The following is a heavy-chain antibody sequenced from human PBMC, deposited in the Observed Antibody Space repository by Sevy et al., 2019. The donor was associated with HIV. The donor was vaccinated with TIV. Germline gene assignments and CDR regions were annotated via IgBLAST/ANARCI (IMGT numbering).Heavy chain of an antibody. J-gene: IGHJ4*02. Sequence: GGSLRLSCAASGFTFSSYGMHWVRQAPGKGLEWVANIKHDGSEKYYVDSVKGRFTISRDNAKNSLYLQMNSLRAEDTAVYYCAREGLYSSSWYDYWGQRTLVTVSS. CDR2: IKHDGSEK. D-gene: IGHD6-13*01. CDR3: AREGLYSSSWYDY. CDR1: GFTFSSYG. V-gene: IGHV3-7*01.